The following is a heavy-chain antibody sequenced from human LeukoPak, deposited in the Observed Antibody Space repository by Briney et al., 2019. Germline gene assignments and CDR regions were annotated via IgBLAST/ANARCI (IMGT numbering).Heavy chain of an antibody. Sequence: SETLSLTCTVSGGSISSYYWSWIRQPPGKGLEWIGYIYYSGSTNYNPSPKSRVTISVDTSKNQFSLKLSSVTAADTAVYYCAGNTYYYDSSGYSWYFDLWGRGTLVTVSS. CDR2: IYYSGST. V-gene: IGHV4-59*01. J-gene: IGHJ2*01. CDR3: AGNTYYYDSSGYSWYFDL. CDR1: GGSISSYY. D-gene: IGHD3-22*01.